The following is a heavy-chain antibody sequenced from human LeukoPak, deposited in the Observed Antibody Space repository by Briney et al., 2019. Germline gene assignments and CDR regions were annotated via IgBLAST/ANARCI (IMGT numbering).Heavy chain of an antibody. V-gene: IGHV4-39*07. J-gene: IGHJ3*02. CDR1: GDSVSNSRVY. Sequence: SETLSLTCSVSGDSVSNSRVYWGWIRQTPGEGLEWIGSIYNYGRTYYKSSLESRVTISVDTSKNQFSLKLSSVTAADTAVYYCARDIPYGYYDSSGYDAFDIWGQGTMVTVSS. CDR3: ARDIPYGYYDSSGYDAFDI. CDR2: IYNYGRT. D-gene: IGHD3-22*01.